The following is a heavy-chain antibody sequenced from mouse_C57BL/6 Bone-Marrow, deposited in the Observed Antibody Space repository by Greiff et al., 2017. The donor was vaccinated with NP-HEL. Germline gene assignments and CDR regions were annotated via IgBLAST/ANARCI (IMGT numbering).Heavy chain of an antibody. CDR1: GYTFTSYG. Sequence: QVQLQQSGAELARPGASVKLSCKASGYTFTSYGISWVKQRTGQGLEWIGEIYPRSGNPYYNEKFKGKATLTADKSSSTAYMELRSLTSEDSAVYFCARMEGGVHGAYWGQGTLVTVSA. J-gene: IGHJ3*01. CDR3: ARMEGGVHGAY. CDR2: IYPRSGNP. V-gene: IGHV1-81*01.